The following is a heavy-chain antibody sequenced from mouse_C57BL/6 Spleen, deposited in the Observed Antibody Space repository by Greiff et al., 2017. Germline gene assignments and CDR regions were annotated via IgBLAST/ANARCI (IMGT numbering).Heavy chain of an antibody. CDR2: FYPGSGSI. V-gene: IGHV1-62-2*01. CDR1: GYTFTEYT. D-gene: IGHD2-3*01. CDR3: ARHEDAGDDGYLLYAMDY. Sequence: VKLQESGAELVKPGASVKLSCKASGYTFTEYTIHWVKQRSGQGLEWIGWFYPGSGSIKYNEKFKDKATLTADKSSSTVYMELSRLTSEDSAVYFCARHEDAGDDGYLLYAMDYWGQGTSVTVSS. J-gene: IGHJ4*01.